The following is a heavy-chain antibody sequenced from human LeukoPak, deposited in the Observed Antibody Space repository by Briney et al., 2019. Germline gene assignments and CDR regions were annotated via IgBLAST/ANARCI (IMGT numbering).Heavy chain of an antibody. Sequence: GESLKISCKGSGYSFTSYWISWVRQMPGKGLESMGMIDPSDSYTDYSPSFQGHVTISADKSISTAYLQWSSLKASDTAMYYCARLGYSSPGIAAAGTVGPYNWFDPWGQGTLVTVSS. D-gene: IGHD6-13*01. CDR2: IDPSDSYT. V-gene: IGHV5-10-1*01. CDR3: ARLGYSSPGIAAAGTVGPYNWFDP. CDR1: GYSFTSYW. J-gene: IGHJ5*02.